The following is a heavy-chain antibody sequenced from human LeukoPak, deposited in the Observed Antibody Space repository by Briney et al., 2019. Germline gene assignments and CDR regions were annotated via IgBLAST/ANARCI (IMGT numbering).Heavy chain of an antibody. CDR1: GFTFSSYW. V-gene: IGHV3-74*01. CDR3: ARARVLGELLEGAFDI. J-gene: IGHJ3*02. CDR2: INSDGSNT. D-gene: IGHD3-10*02. Sequence: GGSLRLSCAASGFTFSSYWMHWVRQAPGKGLVWVSRINSDGSNTSYADSVKGRFTISRDNAKNSLYLQMNSLRAEDTAVYYCARARVLGELLEGAFDIWGQGTMVTVSS.